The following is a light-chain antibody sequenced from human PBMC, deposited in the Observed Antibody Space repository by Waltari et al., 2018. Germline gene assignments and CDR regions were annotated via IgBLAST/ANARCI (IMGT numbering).Light chain of an antibody. V-gene: IGLV1-44*01. CDR2: PDN. CDR1: SSNIGSDT. J-gene: IGLJ3*02. CDR3: ATWDDTLHGCWV. Sequence: QSVLTQPPSASGTPGQRVTISCSGSSSNIGSDTVNWFQHLPGTAPKLLIYPDNRPASGVHYRFSGSESGTAASLASGGLQSEDEADYYCATWDDTLHGCWVFGGGTKLTVL.